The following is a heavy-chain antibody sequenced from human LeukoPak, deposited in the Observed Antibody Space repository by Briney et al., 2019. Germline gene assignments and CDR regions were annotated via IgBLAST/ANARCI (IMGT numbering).Heavy chain of an antibody. CDR3: ARSSFSNGMDV. J-gene: IGHJ6*04. CDR2: IGGSRSGI. Sequence: GGSLRLSCAASGFTFSSYDMNWVRQAPGKGLEWVSYIGGSRSGIYYADSVKGQFTISRDNARNSLYLQMNSLRAEDTAAYYCARSSFSNGMDVWGRGTTVTVSS. V-gene: IGHV3-48*03. CDR1: GFTFSSYD. D-gene: IGHD3-10*01.